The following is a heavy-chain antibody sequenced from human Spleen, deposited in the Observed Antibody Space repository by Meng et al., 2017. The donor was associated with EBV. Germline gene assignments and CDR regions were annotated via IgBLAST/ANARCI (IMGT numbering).Heavy chain of an antibody. CDR2: IPSDVSHNK. D-gene: IGHD1-14*01. V-gene: IGHV3-30*18. CDR1: GFTFGDYT. J-gene: IGHJ5*02. Sequence: QLVGAGGGLGQPGGHRILSCVSSGFTFGDYTMNWVRQAPGKGLEWVAIIPSDVSHNKYYADSVKGRFTISRDNSKNTLYLQMNSLRTEDTAMYYCAKDLSGRFDPWGQGTLVTVSS. CDR3: AKDLSGRFDP.